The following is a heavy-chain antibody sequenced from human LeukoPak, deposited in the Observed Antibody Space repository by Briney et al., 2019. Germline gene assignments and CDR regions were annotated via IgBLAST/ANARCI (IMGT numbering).Heavy chain of an antibody. CDR1: GGTFSSYA. J-gene: IGHJ4*02. CDR2: IIPIFGTA. CDR3: ARESGNTGDFDY. V-gene: IGHV1-69*13. D-gene: IGHD1-26*01. Sequence: ASVKVSCTASGGTFSSYAISWVRQAPGQGLEWMGGIIPIFGTANYARKFQGRVTITADESTSTAYMELSSLRSEDTAVYYCARESGNTGDFDYWGQGTLVTVSS.